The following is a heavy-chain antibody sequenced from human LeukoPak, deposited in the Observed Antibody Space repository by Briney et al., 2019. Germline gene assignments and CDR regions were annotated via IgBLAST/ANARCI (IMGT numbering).Heavy chain of an antibody. Sequence: PGGSLRLSCSASGFTFSGSAMHWVRQASGKGLEWVGRIRSKANSYATAYAASVKGRFTISRADSKKTAYLQMNSLKTEDTAVYYCTRPLSTYFDFWSGPSNDAFDIWGQGTMVTVSS. CDR3: TRPLSTYFDFWSGPSNDAFDI. CDR1: GFTFSGSA. CDR2: IRSKANSYAT. D-gene: IGHD3-3*01. V-gene: IGHV3-73*01. J-gene: IGHJ3*02.